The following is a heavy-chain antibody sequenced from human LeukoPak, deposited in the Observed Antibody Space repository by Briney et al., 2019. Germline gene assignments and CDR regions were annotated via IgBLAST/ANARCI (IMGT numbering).Heavy chain of an antibody. D-gene: IGHD6-6*01. V-gene: IGHV4-38-2*02. CDR2: MYHSGNT. CDR3: ARAYSSSSIFDY. Sequence: SETLSLTCTVSGYSISSGYYWGWIRQPPGKGLEWIGTMYHSGNTYYNPSLKSRVTISVDTSKNRFSLKLTSVTAADTAVYYCARAYSSSSIFDYWGQGTLVTVSS. J-gene: IGHJ4*02. CDR1: GYSISSGYY.